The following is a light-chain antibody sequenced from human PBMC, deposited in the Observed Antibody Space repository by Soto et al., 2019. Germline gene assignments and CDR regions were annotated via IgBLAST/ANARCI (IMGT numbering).Light chain of an antibody. J-gene: IGLJ2*01. V-gene: IGLV1-51*01. Sequence: QSVLTQPPSVSAAPGQKVTISCSGSSSNIGTNYVSWYQQLPGTAPKLLIYDNNKRPSGIPDRFSGSKSGTSATLDITGLQTGDEADYYCGTWDSSLSAVFGGGTKLTVL. CDR1: SSNIGTNY. CDR3: GTWDSSLSAV. CDR2: DNN.